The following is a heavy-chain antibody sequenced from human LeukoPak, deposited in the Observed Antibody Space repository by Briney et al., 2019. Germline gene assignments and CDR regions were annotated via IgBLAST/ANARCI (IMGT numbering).Heavy chain of an antibody. J-gene: IGHJ4*02. D-gene: IGHD3-22*01. CDR3: AKDRNDSPFY. V-gene: IGHV3-30*18. CDR1: GFTFSSYG. CDR2: ISYDGSNK. Sequence: PGRSLRLSCAASGFTFSSYGMHWVRQAPGKGLEWVAVISYDGSNKYYAASVKGRFTISRDNSKNTLYLQMNSLRAEDTAVYYCAKDRNDSPFYWGQGTLVTVSS.